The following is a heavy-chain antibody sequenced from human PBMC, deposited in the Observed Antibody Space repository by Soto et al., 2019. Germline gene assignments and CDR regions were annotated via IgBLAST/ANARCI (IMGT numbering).Heavy chain of an antibody. D-gene: IGHD3-10*01. J-gene: IGHJ3*02. V-gene: IGHV3-30*03. CDR1: GFTFSSYG. Sequence: GGSLRLSCAASGFTFSSYGMHWVRQAPGKGLEWVAVISYDGSNKYYADSVKGRFTISRDNSKNTLYLQMNSLRAEDTAVYYCARDSGSGPPHDAFDIWGQGTMVTVSS. CDR2: ISYDGSNK. CDR3: ARDSGSGPPHDAFDI.